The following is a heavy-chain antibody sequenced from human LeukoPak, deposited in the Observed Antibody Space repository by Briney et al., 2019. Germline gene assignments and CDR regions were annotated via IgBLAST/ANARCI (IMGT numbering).Heavy chain of an antibody. Sequence: SQTLSLTCAISGDSVSSNSAVWNWIRQPPGKGLEWIGYIYYSGSTNYNPSLKSRVTISVDTSKNQFSLKLSSVTAADTAVYYCANSGYCSGGSCYYWYFDLWGRGTLVTVSS. V-gene: IGHV4-59*08. CDR3: ANSGYCSGGSCYYWYFDL. D-gene: IGHD2-15*01. CDR1: GDSVSSNSAV. J-gene: IGHJ2*01. CDR2: IYYSGST.